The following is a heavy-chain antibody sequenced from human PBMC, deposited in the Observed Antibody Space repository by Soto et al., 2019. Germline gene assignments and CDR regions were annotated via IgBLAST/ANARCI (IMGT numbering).Heavy chain of an antibody. Sequence: QVQLVESGGGVVQPGRSLRLSCAASGFTFSSYAMHWVRQAPGKGLEWVAVISYDGSNKYYADSVKGRFTISRDNSKNTLYLQMNSLRAEDTAVYSCARAYDYSFPKAYYYYGMDVWGQGTTVTVSS. CDR2: ISYDGSNK. CDR1: GFTFSSYA. D-gene: IGHD4-4*01. CDR3: ARAYDYSFPKAYYYYGMDV. V-gene: IGHV3-30-3*01. J-gene: IGHJ6*02.